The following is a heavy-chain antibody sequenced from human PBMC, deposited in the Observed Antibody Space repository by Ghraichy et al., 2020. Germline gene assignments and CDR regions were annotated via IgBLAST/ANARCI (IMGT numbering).Heavy chain of an antibody. D-gene: IGHD3-22*01. CDR3: AADPNYYDSIGYYYDFDI. CDR1: GFTFTSSA. Sequence: SVKVSCKASGFTFTSSAVQWVRQARGQRLEWIGWIVVGTGNTNYAQKFQERVTITRDMSTSTAYMELSSLRSEVMAVYYCAADPNYYDSIGYYYDFDIWGQGTMVTVSS. CDR2: IVVGTGNT. J-gene: IGHJ3*02. V-gene: IGHV1-58*01.